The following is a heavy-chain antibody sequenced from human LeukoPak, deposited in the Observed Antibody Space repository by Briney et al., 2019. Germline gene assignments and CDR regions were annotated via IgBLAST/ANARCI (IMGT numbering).Heavy chain of an antibody. CDR3: ARRKNYYDSSGYYSAPFDY. Sequence: PSETLSLTCAVYGGSFSGYYWSWIRQPPGKGLEWIGEINHSGSTNYNPSLKSRVTISVDTSKNQFSLKLSSVTAADTAVYYCARRKNYYDSSGYYSAPFDYWGQGTLVTVSS. D-gene: IGHD3-22*01. J-gene: IGHJ4*02. V-gene: IGHV4-34*01. CDR2: INHSGST. CDR1: GGSFSGYY.